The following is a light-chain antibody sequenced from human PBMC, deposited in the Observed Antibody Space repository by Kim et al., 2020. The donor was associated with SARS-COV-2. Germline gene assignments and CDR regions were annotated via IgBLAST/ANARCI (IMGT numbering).Light chain of an antibody. CDR1: QGISSY. CDR2: GAS. J-gene: IGKJ4*01. V-gene: IGKV1-9*01. CDR3: QQLNSYLSLT. Sequence: DIQLTQSPSFLSASVGDRVTITCRAGQGISSYLAWYQQKPGKAPKLLIYGASTLQSGVPSRFSGSGSGTEFTLTISSLQPEDFATYYCQQLNSYLSLTFGGGTKVDIK.